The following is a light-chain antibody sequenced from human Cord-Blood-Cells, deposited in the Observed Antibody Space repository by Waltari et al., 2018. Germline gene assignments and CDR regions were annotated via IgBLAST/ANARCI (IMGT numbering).Light chain of an antibody. CDR3: AAWDDSLNGPV. Sequence: QSVLTQPPSASGTPGPRVTHSCSGSSSNIGSTTVNCYQQLPGTAPKLLIYSNNQRPSGVPDRFSGSKSGTSASLAISGLQSEDEADYYCAAWDDSLNGPVFGGGTKLTVL. V-gene: IGLV1-44*01. J-gene: IGLJ3*02. CDR2: SNN. CDR1: SSNIGSTT.